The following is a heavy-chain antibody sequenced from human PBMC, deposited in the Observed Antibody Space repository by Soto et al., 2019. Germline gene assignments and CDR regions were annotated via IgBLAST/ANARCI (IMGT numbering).Heavy chain of an antibody. CDR2: ISWDGGST. CDR1: GFTFDDYT. J-gene: IGHJ4*02. V-gene: IGHV3-43*01. Sequence: TGGSLRLSCAASGFTFDDYTMHWVRQAPGKGLEWVSLISWDGGSTYYADSVKGRFTISRDNSKNSLYLQMNSLRTEDTALYYCAKDSSGSYYFDYWGQGTRVTVSS. D-gene: IGHD1-26*01. CDR3: AKDSSGSYYFDY.